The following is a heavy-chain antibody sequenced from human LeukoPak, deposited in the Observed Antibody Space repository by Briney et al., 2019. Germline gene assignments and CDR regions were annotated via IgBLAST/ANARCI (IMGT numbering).Heavy chain of an antibody. Sequence: ASVKVSCKASGFTFTRYDISWVRPASGQGLEWMGWMNPNNGNTGYAQKFQGRVTMTRDTYTSTAYMELRGLRPEDTAVYYCVRDAEGAGISVNFWFAPWGQGTLVTVSS. D-gene: IGHD1-14*01. J-gene: IGHJ5*02. V-gene: IGHV1-8*01. CDR1: GFTFTRYD. CDR3: VRDAEGAGISVNFWFAP. CDR2: MNPNNGNT.